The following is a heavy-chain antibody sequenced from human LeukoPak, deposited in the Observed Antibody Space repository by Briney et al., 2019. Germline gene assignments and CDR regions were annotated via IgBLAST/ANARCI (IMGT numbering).Heavy chain of an antibody. J-gene: IGHJ6*03. CDR1: GFTFSSYE. D-gene: IGHD3-10*01. V-gene: IGHV3-48*03. CDR3: ARVTESYGSGRRHNYYYYYMDV. CDR2: ISSSGSTI. Sequence: EGSLRLSCAASGFTFSSYEMNWVRQAPGKGLEWVSYISSSGSTIYYADSVKGRFTISRDNAKNSLYLQMNSLRAEDTAVYYCARVTESYGSGRRHNYYYYYMDVWGKGTTVTISS.